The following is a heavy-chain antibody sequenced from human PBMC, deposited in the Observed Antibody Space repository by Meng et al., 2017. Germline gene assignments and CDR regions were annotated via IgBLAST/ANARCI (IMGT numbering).Heavy chain of an antibody. CDR1: GYTFTSYD. Sequence: ASVKVSCKASGYTFTSYDINWVRQATGQGLEWMGWMNPNSGNTGYAQKFQGRVTITRNTSISTAYMELSSLRSEGTAVYYCARFLNYYYGMDVWGQGTTVTVSS. CDR3: ARFLNYYYGMDV. J-gene: IGHJ6*02. V-gene: IGHV1-8*03. CDR2: MNPNSGNT.